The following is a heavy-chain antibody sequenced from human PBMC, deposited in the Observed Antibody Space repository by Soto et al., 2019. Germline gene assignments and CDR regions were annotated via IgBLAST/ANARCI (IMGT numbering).Heavy chain of an antibody. V-gene: IGHV4-31*03. CDR1: GGSINSDGYY. D-gene: IGHD5-18*01. CDR2: VNYRGTT. J-gene: IGHJ4*01. CDR3: ARESYSFGRAFDI. Sequence: SETLSLTCTVSGGSINSDGYYWSWIRQHPEKGLEWIGYVNYRGTTYYNPSLESRLTISVDTSENQFSLQLTSVIAADTALYYCARESYSFGRAFDIWGHGTLVTVSS.